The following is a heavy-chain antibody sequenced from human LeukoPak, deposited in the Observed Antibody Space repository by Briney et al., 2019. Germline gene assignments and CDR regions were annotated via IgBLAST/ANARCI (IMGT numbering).Heavy chain of an antibody. CDR3: AKVRREYFDY. CDR2: ISSSSSYI. CDR1: GFTFSSYS. V-gene: IGHV3-21*04. D-gene: IGHD1-1*01. Sequence: GGSLRLSCAASGFTFSSYSMNWVRQAPGKGLEWVSSISSSSSYIYYADSVKGRFTISRDNAKNSLYLQMNSLRAEDTALYYCAKVRREYFDYWGQGTLVTVSS. J-gene: IGHJ4*02.